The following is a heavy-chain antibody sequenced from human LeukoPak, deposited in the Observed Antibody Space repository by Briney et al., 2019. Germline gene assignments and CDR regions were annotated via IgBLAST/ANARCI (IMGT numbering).Heavy chain of an antibody. D-gene: IGHD3-10*02. J-gene: IGHJ4*02. Sequence: AGGSLRLSCAASGFAFSVYAMTWVRQAPGKGLEWVSAIVGSGADTNYADSVKGRFTISRDNSKNTLYLHMNGLTSEDTAVYYCAKGVNYFVLEYWGQGTLVTISS. V-gene: IGHV3-23*01. CDR1: GFAFSVYA. CDR3: AKGVNYFVLEY. CDR2: IVGSGADT.